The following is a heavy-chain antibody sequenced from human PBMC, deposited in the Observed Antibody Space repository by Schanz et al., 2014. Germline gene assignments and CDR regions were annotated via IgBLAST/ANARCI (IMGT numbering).Heavy chain of an antibody. CDR3: ATMWGYCTATACQILEVLDV. J-gene: IGHJ1*01. V-gene: IGHV1-69*02. D-gene: IGHD2-8*02. CDR2: IIPILGIA. Sequence: QVQLVQSGAEAKKPGASVKVSCKASGGTFSTYTISWVRQAPGQGLEWMGRIIPILGIANYAQKFQGRVTITADKSTFTAYMDVSSLRSEDTAVYYCATMWGYCTATACQILEVLDVWGQGTLVIVSS. CDR1: GGTFSTYT.